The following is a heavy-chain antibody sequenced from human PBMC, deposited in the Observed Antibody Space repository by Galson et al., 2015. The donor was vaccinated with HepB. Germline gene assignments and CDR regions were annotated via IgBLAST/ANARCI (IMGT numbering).Heavy chain of an antibody. CDR1: GFTFSSYW. CDR3: VRVRGYSWYFDY. J-gene: IGHJ4*02. CDR2: IKEDGSEK. Sequence: SLRLSCAASGFTFSSYWMSWVRQAPGKGLEWVANIKEDGSEKYYVDSVKGRFAISRDNAKNSLYLQMNSLRAEDTAVYYCVRVRGYSWYFDYWGQGTLVTVSS. V-gene: IGHV3-7*01. D-gene: IGHD5-12*01.